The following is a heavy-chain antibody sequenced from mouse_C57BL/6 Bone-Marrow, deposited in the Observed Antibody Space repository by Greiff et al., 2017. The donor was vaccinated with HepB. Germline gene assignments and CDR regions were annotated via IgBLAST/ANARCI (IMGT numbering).Heavy chain of an antibody. D-gene: IGHD1-1*01. J-gene: IGHJ2*01. CDR2: INPNNGGT. CDR1: GYTFTDYY. CDR3: ARGAYYGRRDDCDY. Sequence: EVQLQQSGPELVKPGASVKISCKASGYTFTDYYMNWVKQSHGKSLEWIGDINPNNGGTSYNQKFKGKATLTVDKSSSTAYMALRSLTSEDYAVYYCARGAYYGRRDDCDYWGQGTTLTVSS. V-gene: IGHV1-26*01.